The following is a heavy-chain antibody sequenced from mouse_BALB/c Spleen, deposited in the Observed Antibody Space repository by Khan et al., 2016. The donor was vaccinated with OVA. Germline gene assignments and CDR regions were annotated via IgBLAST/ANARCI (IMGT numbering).Heavy chain of an antibody. J-gene: IGHJ3*01. CDR1: GYTFTSYW. Sequence: QVRLQQPGAELVKPGASVKLSCKTSGYTFTSYWIQWVKQRPGQGLGWIGQIFPGTGTTYYNENFKGKATLTVDTSSNTAYMQFSSLTSEDSAVYFCARGYFGNYEFAYWGQGTLVTVSP. D-gene: IGHD2-1*01. V-gene: IGHV1S132*01. CDR2: IFPGTGTT. CDR3: ARGYFGNYEFAY.